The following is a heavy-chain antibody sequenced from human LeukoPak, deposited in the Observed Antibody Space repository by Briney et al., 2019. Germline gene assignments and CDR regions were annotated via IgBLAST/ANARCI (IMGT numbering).Heavy chain of an antibody. D-gene: IGHD3-22*01. CDR1: GFTFSSYW. CDR3: ASQKESFYDSSGNY. J-gene: IGHJ4*02. V-gene: IGHV3-74*01. CDR2: INSDGSST. Sequence: GGSLRLSCAASGFTFSSYWMHWVRQAPGKGLVWVSRINSDGSSTSYADSVKGRFTISRDNAKNTLYLQMNSLRAEDTAIYYCASQKESFYDSSGNYWGQGTLVTVSS.